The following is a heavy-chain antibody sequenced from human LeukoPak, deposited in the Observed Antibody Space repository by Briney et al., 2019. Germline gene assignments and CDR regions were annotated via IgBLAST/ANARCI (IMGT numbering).Heavy chain of an antibody. Sequence: PSETLSLTCAVYGGSFSGYYWSWIRQPPGKGLEWIGEINHSGSTNYNPSLKSRVTISVDTSKNQFSLKLSSVTAADTAVYYCASMCSSTSCPFDYWGQGTLVTVSS. D-gene: IGHD2-2*01. CDR3: ASMCSSTSCPFDY. J-gene: IGHJ4*02. CDR2: INHSGST. V-gene: IGHV4-34*01. CDR1: GGSFSGYY.